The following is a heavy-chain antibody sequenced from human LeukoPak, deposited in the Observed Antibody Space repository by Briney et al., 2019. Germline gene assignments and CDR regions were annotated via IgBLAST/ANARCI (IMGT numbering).Heavy chain of an antibody. J-gene: IGHJ4*02. CDR3: ARDEWLFPKYFAY. CDR1: GYSISSGYY. V-gene: IGHV4-38-2*02. Sequence: SETLSLTCTVSGYSISSGYYWGWIRQPPGKGLEWIGSIYHSGSTYYNPSLKSRVTISVDTSKNQFSLNLSSVTAADTAVYYCARDEWLFPKYFAYWGQGPLVNVS. D-gene: IGHD3-9*01. CDR2: IYHSGST.